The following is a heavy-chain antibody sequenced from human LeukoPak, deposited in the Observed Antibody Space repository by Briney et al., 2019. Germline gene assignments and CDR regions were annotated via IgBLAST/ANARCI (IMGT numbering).Heavy chain of an antibody. J-gene: IGHJ4*02. V-gene: IGHV1-46*01. CDR1: GYTFTSYY. CDR2: INPSGGST. CDR3: ARESPDYGDYRPYFDY. D-gene: IGHD4-17*01. Sequence: ASVKVSCKASGYTFTSYYMHWVRQAPGQGLEWMGIINPSGGSTSYAQKFQGRVTMTRDTSTSTVYMELSSLRSEDTAVYYCARESPDYGDYRPYFDYWGQGTLVTVSS.